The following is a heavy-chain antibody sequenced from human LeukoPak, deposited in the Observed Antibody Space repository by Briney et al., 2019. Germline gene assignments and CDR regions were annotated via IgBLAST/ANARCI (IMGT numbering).Heavy chain of an antibody. Sequence: SVKVSCKASGGTFSSYAISWVRQAPGQGLEWMGGFIPISGTPSYAQKFQGRLTITADESTSTAYMDLSSLRSEDTAVYYCAGDLFGSGSHDYWGQGTLVTVSS. J-gene: IGHJ4*02. D-gene: IGHD3-10*01. CDR1: GGTFSSYA. V-gene: IGHV1-69*13. CDR3: AGDLFGSGSHDY. CDR2: FIPISGTP.